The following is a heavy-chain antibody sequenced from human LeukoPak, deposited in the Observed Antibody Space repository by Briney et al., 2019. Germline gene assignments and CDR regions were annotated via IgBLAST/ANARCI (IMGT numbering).Heavy chain of an antibody. J-gene: IGHJ4*02. V-gene: IGHV3-23*01. Sequence: PGGSLRLSXAASGFTFSSYAMSWVRQTPGKGLDWVSAVSGGGDTYYADSVKGRFTISRDNSKNTLYLQMNSLRAEDMAIYYCAKGASGPFDYWGQGTLVTVSS. CDR3: AKGASGPFDY. CDR2: VSGGGDT. CDR1: GFTFSSYA. D-gene: IGHD2-15*01.